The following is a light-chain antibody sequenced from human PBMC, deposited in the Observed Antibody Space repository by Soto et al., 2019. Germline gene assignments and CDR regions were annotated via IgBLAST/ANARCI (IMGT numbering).Light chain of an antibody. CDR1: QSVSSN. J-gene: IGKJ2*01. CDR3: QQYNNWPQT. V-gene: IGKV3-15*01. CDR2: GAS. Sequence: EIVRTQSPATLSVSPGERATLSCRASQSVSSNLAWYQQKPGQAPRLLIYGASTRATGIPARFSGSGSGTEFTLTFSSLQSEDFAVYYCQQYNNWPQTFGQGTKLEIK.